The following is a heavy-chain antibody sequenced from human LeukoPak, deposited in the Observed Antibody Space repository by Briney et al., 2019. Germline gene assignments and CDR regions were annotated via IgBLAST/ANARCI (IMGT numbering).Heavy chain of an antibody. CDR2: ISGSGGST. Sequence: GGSLRLSCTASAAIFSSNAMHWVRQAPGKGLEWVSAISGSGGSTYYADSVKGRFTISRDNSKNTLYLQMNSLRAEDTALYYCARSLGRGYSGYDYIHDAFDIWGQGTMVTVSS. CDR1: AAIFSSNA. J-gene: IGHJ3*02. V-gene: IGHV3-23*01. CDR3: ARSLGRGYSGYDYIHDAFDI. D-gene: IGHD5-12*01.